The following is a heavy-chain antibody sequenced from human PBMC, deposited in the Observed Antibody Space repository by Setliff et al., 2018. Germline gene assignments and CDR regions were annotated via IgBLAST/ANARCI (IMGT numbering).Heavy chain of an antibody. CDR3: AKDRVPDGVWDFDY. CDR2: INQNGGLT. J-gene: IGHJ4*02. CDR1: GYIFGTYS. D-gene: IGHD2-15*01. V-gene: IGHV3-20*04. Sequence: ETLSLSCVGSGYIFGTYSLAWVRHVPGKGLLWVAGINQNGGLTFYADSVKGRFTISRDNSRNVVYLQMNNLRVEDTALYYCAKDRVPDGVWDFDYWGQGTLVTSPQ.